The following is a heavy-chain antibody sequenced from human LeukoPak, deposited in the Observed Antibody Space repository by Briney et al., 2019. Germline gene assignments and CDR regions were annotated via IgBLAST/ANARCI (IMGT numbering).Heavy chain of an antibody. CDR2: ILHDERNI. Sequence: PGRSLRLSCAASGFTFRNYAMHWVSQAPGKGLEWVAVILHDERNIYYADSVKGRFTISRDNSKNTLYLQMNSLRAEDTAVYYCAKDRTGLLVVPAALDYWGQGTLVTVSS. V-gene: IGHV3-30*18. CDR3: AKDRTGLLVVPAALDY. J-gene: IGHJ4*02. D-gene: IGHD2-2*01. CDR1: GFTFRNYA.